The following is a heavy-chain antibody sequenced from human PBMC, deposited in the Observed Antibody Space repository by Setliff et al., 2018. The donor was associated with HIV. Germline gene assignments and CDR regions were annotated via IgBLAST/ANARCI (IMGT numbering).Heavy chain of an antibody. V-gene: IGHV1-69*13. J-gene: IGHJ6*02. Sequence: SVKVSCKASGGTFSSYSINWVRQAPGQGLEWMGGIIPIYGTPIYAQKFQGRVTITADESTSTAYMELSSLRSEDTAVYYCARGDYGSGSYYLYYFYYGMDVWGQGTTVTVSS. D-gene: IGHD3-10*01. CDR2: IIPIYGTP. CDR3: ARGDYGSGSYYLYYFYYGMDV. CDR1: GGTFSSYS.